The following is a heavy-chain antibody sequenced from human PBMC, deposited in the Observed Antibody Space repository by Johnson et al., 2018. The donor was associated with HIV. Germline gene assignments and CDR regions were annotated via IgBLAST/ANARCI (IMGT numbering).Heavy chain of an antibody. V-gene: IGHV3-30*19. CDR1: GFTFSSYG. CDR2: IWYDGSNK. CDR3: ARGAIKYSSSWLGAFDI. J-gene: IGHJ3*02. Sequence: QVQLVESGGGVVQPGRSLRLSCAASGFTFSSYGMHWVRQAPGKGLEWVAVIWYDGSNKYYADSVKGRFTISRDNSKNSLYLQMNSRRAEDTAVYYCARGAIKYSSSWLGAFDIWGQGTMVTVSS. D-gene: IGHD6-6*01.